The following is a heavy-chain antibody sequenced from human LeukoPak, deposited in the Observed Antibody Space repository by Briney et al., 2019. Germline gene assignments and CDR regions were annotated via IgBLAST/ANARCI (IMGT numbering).Heavy chain of an antibody. J-gene: IGHJ4*02. CDR1: GYTFTSYG. Sequence: GASVKVSCKASGYTFTSYGISWVRQAPGQGLEWMGWINPNSGGTNYAQKFQGRVTMTRDASISTAYMELSRLRSDDTAVYYCARVGYCSGGSCGGADYWGQGTLVTVSS. CDR2: INPNSGGT. V-gene: IGHV1-2*02. D-gene: IGHD2-15*01. CDR3: ARVGYCSGGSCGGADY.